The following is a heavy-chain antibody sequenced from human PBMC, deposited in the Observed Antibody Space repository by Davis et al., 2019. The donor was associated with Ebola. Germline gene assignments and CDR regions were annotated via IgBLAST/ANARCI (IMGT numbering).Heavy chain of an antibody. D-gene: IGHD7-27*01. CDR2: LKQDGSEK. CDR1: GFTFSSYW. J-gene: IGHJ4*02. V-gene: IGHV3-7*01. CDR3: ATDRNWDFDY. Sequence: GESLKISCAASGFTFSSYWMSWVRQAPGKGLEWVASLKQDGSEKYYVDSVKGRFTISRDNAKNSLYLQMNSLRDEDTAVYYCATDRNWDFDYWGQGTLVTVSS.